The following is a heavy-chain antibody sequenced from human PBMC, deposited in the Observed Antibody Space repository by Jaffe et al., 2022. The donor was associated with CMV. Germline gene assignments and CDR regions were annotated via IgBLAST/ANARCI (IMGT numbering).Heavy chain of an antibody. Sequence: QVQLVQSGAEVKKPGASVKVSCKASGYTFTSYYMHWVRQAPGQGLEWMGIINPSGGSTSYAQKFQGRVTMTRDTSTSTVYMELSSLRSEDTAVYYCARDPIVVVPAARKNYYYYGMDVWGQGTTVTVSS. V-gene: IGHV1-46*01. CDR3: ARDPIVVVPAARKNYYYYGMDV. CDR2: INPSGGST. CDR1: GYTFTSYY. D-gene: IGHD2-2*01. J-gene: IGHJ6*02.